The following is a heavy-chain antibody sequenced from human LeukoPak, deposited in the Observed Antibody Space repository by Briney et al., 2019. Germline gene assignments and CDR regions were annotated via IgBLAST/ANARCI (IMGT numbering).Heavy chain of an antibody. D-gene: IGHD3-10*01. CDR1: GYTFTGYY. CDR3: ARDMDTMVRGRRRAFDI. Sequence: GASVKVSCKASGYTFTGYYMHWVRQAPGQGLEWMGWINPNSGGTNYAQKFQGRVTMTRDTSISTAYMELSRLRSDDTAVYYCARDMDTMVRGRRRAFDIWGQGTMVTVSS. J-gene: IGHJ3*02. CDR2: INPNSGGT. V-gene: IGHV1-2*02.